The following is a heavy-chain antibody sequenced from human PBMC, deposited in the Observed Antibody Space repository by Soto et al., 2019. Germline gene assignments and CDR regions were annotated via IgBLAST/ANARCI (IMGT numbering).Heavy chain of an antibody. J-gene: IGHJ5*02. CDR1: GGTFSSYA. D-gene: IGHD3-22*01. Sequence: QVQLVQSGAEVKKPESSVKVSCKASGGTFSSYAITWVRQAPGQGHEWMGGIIPIFGTANYAQKFQGRVTITADESTSTAYMELSSLRSEDTAVYYCARDRGPSSGYYPYWFDPWGQGTLVTVSS. CDR2: IIPIFGTA. CDR3: ARDRGPSSGYYPYWFDP. V-gene: IGHV1-69*12.